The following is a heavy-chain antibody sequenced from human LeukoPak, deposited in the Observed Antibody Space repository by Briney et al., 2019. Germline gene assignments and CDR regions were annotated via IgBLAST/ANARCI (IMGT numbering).Heavy chain of an antibody. CDR1: GFTFSSYE. V-gene: IGHV3-23*01. Sequence: GGSLRLSCAASGFTFSSYEMNWVRQAPGKGLEWVSAISGSGGSTYYADSVKGRFTISRDNSKNTLYLRMNSLRAEDTAVYYCAKDPITMIVVAGTNFLDYWGQGTLVTVSS. J-gene: IGHJ4*02. D-gene: IGHD3-22*01. CDR2: ISGSGGST. CDR3: AKDPITMIVVAGTNFLDY.